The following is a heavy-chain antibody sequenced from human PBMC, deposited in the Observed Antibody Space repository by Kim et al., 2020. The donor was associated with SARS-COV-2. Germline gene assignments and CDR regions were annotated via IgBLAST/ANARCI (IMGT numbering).Heavy chain of an antibody. CDR2: INHSGST. V-gene: IGHV4-34*01. CDR3: ARPKAVAGPFDY. CDR1: GGSFSGYY. D-gene: IGHD6-19*01. Sequence: SETLSLTCAVYGGSFSGYYWSWIRQPPGKGLEWIGEINHSGSTNYNPSLKSRVTISVDTSKNQFSLKLSSVTAADTAVYYCARPKAVAGPFDYWGQGTLVTVSS. J-gene: IGHJ4*02.